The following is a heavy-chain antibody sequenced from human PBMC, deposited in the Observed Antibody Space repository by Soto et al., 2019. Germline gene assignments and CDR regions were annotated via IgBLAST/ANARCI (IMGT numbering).Heavy chain of an antibody. D-gene: IGHD3-10*01. V-gene: IGHV3-48*02. CDR1: GFTFSSYS. Sequence: GSLRLSCAASGFTFSSYSMNWVRQAPGKGLEWVSYISSSSSTIYYADSVKDRFTISRDNAKNSLYLQMNSLRDEDTAVYYCARTGTMVRGVIIRPTYFDYWGQGTLVTVSS. CDR2: ISSSSSTI. CDR3: ARTGTMVRGVIIRPTYFDY. J-gene: IGHJ4*02.